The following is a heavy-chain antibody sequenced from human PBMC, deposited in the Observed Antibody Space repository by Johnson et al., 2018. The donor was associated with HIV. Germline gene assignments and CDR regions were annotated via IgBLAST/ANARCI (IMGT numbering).Heavy chain of an antibody. Sequence: QMLLVESGGGVVQPGRSLRLSCAASGFTFSSYAMHWVRQAPGKGLEWVAVIPYDGSNKYYADSVKGRFTISRDNSKKTLYLQMNSLRTEDTAVYYCAKDRVEEVVVHDAVDIWGQGTMVTVSS. CDR3: AKDRVEEVVVHDAVDI. J-gene: IGHJ3*02. V-gene: IGHV3-30*04. D-gene: IGHD3-22*01. CDR1: GFTFSSYA. CDR2: IPYDGSNK.